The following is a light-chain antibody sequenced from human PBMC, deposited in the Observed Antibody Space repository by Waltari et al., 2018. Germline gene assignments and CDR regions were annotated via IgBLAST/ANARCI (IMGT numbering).Light chain of an antibody. V-gene: IGLV2-14*01. CDR1: SSDVGGYTY. CDR3: SSYTSSSTVV. J-gene: IGLJ2*01. CDR2: DVS. Sequence: QSALTQPASVSGSPGQSITISCTGTSSDVGGYTYAPWYQQHPGKAPKLMIYDVSNRPSGVSNRFSGSKSGNTASLTISGLQAEDEADYHCSSYTSSSTVVFGGGTKVTVL.